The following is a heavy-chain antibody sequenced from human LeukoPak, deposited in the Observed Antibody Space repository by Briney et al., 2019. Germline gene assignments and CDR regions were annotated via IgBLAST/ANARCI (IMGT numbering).Heavy chain of an antibody. Sequence: PGGSLRLSCAASGFTFSSYGMHWVRQAPGKGLEWVAVIWYDGSNKYYADSVKGRFTISRDNSKNMLYLQMNSLRAEDTAVYYCARKLEDSPSQYYYGMDVWGQGTTVTVSS. J-gene: IGHJ6*02. V-gene: IGHV3-33*08. CDR2: IWYDGSNK. CDR3: ARKLEDSPSQYYYGMDV. CDR1: GFTFSSYG. D-gene: IGHD3-3*01.